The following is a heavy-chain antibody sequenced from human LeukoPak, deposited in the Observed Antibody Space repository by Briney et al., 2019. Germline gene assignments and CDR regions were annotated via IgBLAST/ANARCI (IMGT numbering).Heavy chain of an antibody. CDR1: GNIFTGYY. V-gene: IGHV1-2*02. CDR2: INPNNGDA. D-gene: IGHD6-13*01. CDR3: ARAGAAAVPDWYFDL. Sequence: ASVKVSCKTSGNIFTGYYIHWVRQAPGRGLEWRGWINPNNGDANFAQKFQGRVTFTRDSSISTVYMDLSRLRSDDTAVYYCARAGAAAVPDWYFDLWGRGTLVTVSS. J-gene: IGHJ2*01.